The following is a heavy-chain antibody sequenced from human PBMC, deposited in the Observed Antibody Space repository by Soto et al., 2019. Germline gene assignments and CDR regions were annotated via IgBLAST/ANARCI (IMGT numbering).Heavy chain of an antibody. Sequence: GGSLRLSCAASGFTFDDYAIHWVRQAPWKGLESVSGLTWNSNNIVYADSVKGRFTISRDNAKNSLYLQMNSLRAEDTDLYYCTKAAGAVAGTDAFDIFGRRTMLAV. CDR3: TKAAGAVAGTDAFDI. J-gene: IGHJ3*02. CDR1: GFTFDDYA. CDR2: LTWNSNNI. D-gene: IGHD6-19*01. V-gene: IGHV3-9*01.